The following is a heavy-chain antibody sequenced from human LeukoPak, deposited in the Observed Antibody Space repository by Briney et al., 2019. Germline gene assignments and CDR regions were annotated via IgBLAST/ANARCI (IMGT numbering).Heavy chain of an antibody. CDR3: ARGRGPYGWFDP. V-gene: IGHV3-74*01. J-gene: IGHJ5*02. Sequence: PGGSLRLSCAASGFTLSSYWMHWARQTPGKGLVWVSRMSSDESTTNYADSVRGRFTISRDNAKNALYLQMNNLRAEDTDIYFCARGRGPYGWFDPWGQGTLVTVSS. CDR1: GFTLSSYW. CDR2: MSSDESTT. D-gene: IGHD3-10*01.